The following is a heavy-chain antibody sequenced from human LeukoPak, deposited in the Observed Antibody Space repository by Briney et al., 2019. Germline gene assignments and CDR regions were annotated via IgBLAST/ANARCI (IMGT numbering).Heavy chain of an antibody. J-gene: IGHJ3*02. CDR2: ISKNGGTT. V-gene: IGHV3-64D*09. Sequence: GGYVRLSCSASGFTFSSYPMHWVRQAPGKGLEYVSAISKNGGTTYYADSVKGRFTISRDNSKNTLYLQMSSLRAEGTAVYYCVKDPHYSDNIVGSFDIWGEGTMVTVSS. CDR3: VKDPHYSDNIVGSFDI. D-gene: IGHD4-23*01. CDR1: GFTFSSYP.